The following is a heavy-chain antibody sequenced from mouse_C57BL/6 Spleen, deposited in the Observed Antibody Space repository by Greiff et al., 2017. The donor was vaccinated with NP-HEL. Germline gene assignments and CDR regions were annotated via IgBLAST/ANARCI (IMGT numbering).Heavy chain of an antibody. CDR1: GYTFTSYW. Sequence: QVQLQQSGAELVKPGASVKLSCKASGYTFTSYWMHWVKQRPGQGLEWIGMIHPNSGSTNYNEKFKSKATLTVDKSSSTAYMQLSSLTSEDSAVYYCAREGNYGYDEAWFAYWGQGTLVTVSA. D-gene: IGHD2-2*01. V-gene: IGHV1-64*01. CDR3: AREGNYGYDEAWFAY. J-gene: IGHJ3*01. CDR2: IHPNSGST.